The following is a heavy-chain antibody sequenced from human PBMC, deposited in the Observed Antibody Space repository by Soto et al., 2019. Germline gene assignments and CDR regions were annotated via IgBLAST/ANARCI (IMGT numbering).Heavy chain of an antibody. J-gene: IGHJ4*02. D-gene: IGHD5-18*01. CDR3: AKAGYSYGYGDY. CDR2: ISGSGGST. V-gene: IGHV3-23*01. Sequence: EVQLLESGGGLVQPGGSLRLSCAASGFTFSSYAMSWVRQAPGKGLEWVSAISGSGGSTYYADSGKGRFTISRDNSKNTLYLQMNSLRAEDTAVYYCAKAGYSYGYGDYWGQGTLVTVSS. CDR1: GFTFSSYA.